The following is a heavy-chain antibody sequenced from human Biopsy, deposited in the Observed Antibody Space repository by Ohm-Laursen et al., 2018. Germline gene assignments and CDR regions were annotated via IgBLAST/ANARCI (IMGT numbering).Heavy chain of an antibody. V-gene: IGHV4-59*01. CDR1: GGSMTGYE. CDR2: IYYSGGT. CDR3: ARVEAGTYDALDI. J-gene: IGHJ3*02. Sequence: GTLSLTCSASGGSMTGYEWSWIRLAPGKGLEWIGYIYYSGGTKYNPSPASRVTFSVDMSKSQFSLKLYSVTAADTAVYYCARVEAGTYDALDIWGQGALVAVSA. D-gene: IGHD1-26*01.